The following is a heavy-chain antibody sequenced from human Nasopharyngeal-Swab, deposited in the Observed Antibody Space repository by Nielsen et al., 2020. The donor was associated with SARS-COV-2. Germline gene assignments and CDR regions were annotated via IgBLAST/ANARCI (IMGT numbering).Heavy chain of an antibody. CDR2: IYHSGST. D-gene: IGHD2-21*01. J-gene: IGHJ4*02. Sequence: SETLSLTCAVSGYSISSGYYWGWIRQPPGKGLEWTGSIYHSGSTYYNPSLKSRVTISVDTSKNQFSLKLSSVTAADTAVYYCARQVVVETHNFDYWGQGTLVTVSS. CDR3: ARQVVVETHNFDY. CDR1: GYSISSGYY. V-gene: IGHV4-38-2*01.